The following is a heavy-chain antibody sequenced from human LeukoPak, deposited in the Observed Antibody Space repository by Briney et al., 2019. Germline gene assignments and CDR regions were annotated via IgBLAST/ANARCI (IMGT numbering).Heavy chain of an antibody. CDR1: GFTFSKYT. J-gene: IGHJ6*02. D-gene: IGHD3-22*01. CDR2: ISSSGSTI. Sequence: GGSLRLSCVASGFTFSKYTMSWVRQAPGKGLEWVSYISSSGSTIYYADSVKGRFTISRDNAKNSLYLQMNSLRAEDTAVYYCARDLPSYYYDSSGQYGMDVWGQGTTVIVSS. V-gene: IGHV3-11*01. CDR3: ARDLPSYYYDSSGQYGMDV.